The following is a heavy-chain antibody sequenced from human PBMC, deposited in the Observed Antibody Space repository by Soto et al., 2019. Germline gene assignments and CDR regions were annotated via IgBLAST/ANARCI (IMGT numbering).Heavy chain of an antibody. Sequence: PGGSLRLSFAASGFTFSSYAMSWVRQAPGKGLEWVSAISGSGGSTYYADSVKGRFTISRDNSKNTLYLQMNSLRAEDTAVYYCAKVAPRGAAAGGSPRFDYWGQGTLVTVSS. D-gene: IGHD6-13*01. J-gene: IGHJ4*02. V-gene: IGHV3-23*01. CDR2: ISGSGGST. CDR1: GFTFSSYA. CDR3: AKVAPRGAAAGGSPRFDY.